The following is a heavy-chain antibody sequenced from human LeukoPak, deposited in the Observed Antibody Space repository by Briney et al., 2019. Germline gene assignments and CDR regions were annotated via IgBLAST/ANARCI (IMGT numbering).Heavy chain of an antibody. Sequence: PSETLSLTCAVSGYSISNGYYWGWIRQSPGKGLQWIANFYHNGNTFYNPSLKNRVTIAVDTSNNQFSLTMTSVTAADTAVYFCARETSRIIYHWGQGTLVTVSS. V-gene: IGHV4-38-2*02. CDR1: GYSISNGYY. J-gene: IGHJ5*02. CDR2: FYHNGNT. CDR3: ARETSRIIYH.